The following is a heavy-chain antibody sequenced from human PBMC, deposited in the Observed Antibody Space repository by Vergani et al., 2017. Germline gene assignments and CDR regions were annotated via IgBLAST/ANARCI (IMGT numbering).Heavy chain of an antibody. V-gene: IGHV4-34*01. D-gene: IGHD6-19*01. CDR1: GGSFSGYY. J-gene: IGHJ4*02. CDR3: AVPHSGWYADFDY. Sequence: QVQLQQWGAGLLKPSETLSLTCAVYGGSFSGYYWSWIRQPPGKGLEWIGEINHSGSTNYNPSLKSRVTISVDTSKNQFSLKLSSVTAADTAVYYCAVPHSGWYADFDYWGQGTLVTVSS. CDR2: INHSGST.